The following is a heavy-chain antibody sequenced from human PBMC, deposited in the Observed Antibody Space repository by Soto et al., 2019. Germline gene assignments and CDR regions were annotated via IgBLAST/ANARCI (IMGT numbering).Heavy chain of an antibody. Sequence: QAHLEQSGAEVKRPGASVKVSCKASGYTFSDFDVNWLRQASGLGPEWMGWMNAKSGDTFFAQRFQGKFNMTWDTSLSTAYTEVGRLTPDDTAMYYCARVNPFNYAGFDVWGQGTTVAVSS. D-gene: IGHD3-16*01. J-gene: IGHJ6*02. CDR3: ARVNPFNYAGFDV. CDR1: GYTFSDFD. V-gene: IGHV1-8*01. CDR2: MNAKSGDT.